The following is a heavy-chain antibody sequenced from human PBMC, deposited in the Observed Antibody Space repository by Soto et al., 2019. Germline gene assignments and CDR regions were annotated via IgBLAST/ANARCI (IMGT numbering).Heavy chain of an antibody. Sequence: QVQLVQYGAEVKKPGASVKVSCKASSYTFTSCGINWVRQAHGQGLEWMGWISAYNGNTNYAQKLQGRVIMTTDTSTSTAYMELRSLRSDETAVYYCARGSTVVVVAAYFDYWGQGTLVTVSS. J-gene: IGHJ4*02. V-gene: IGHV1-18*01. CDR1: SYTFTSCG. D-gene: IGHD2-15*01. CDR3: ARGSTVVVVAAYFDY. CDR2: ISAYNGNT.